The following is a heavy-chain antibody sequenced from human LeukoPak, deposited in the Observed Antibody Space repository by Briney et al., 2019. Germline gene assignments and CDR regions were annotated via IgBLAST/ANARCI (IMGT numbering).Heavy chain of an antibody. J-gene: IGHJ5*02. D-gene: IGHD3-9*01. V-gene: IGHV4-39*01. CDR2: IYYSGST. CDR3: ATELRYFDWLPYDWFDP. Sequence: SETLSLTCTVSGGSISSSSYYWGWIRQPPGKGLEWIGSIYYSGSTYYNPSLKSRVTISVDTSKNQFSLKLSSVTAADTAVYYCATELRYFDWLPYDWFDPWGQGTLVTVSS. CDR1: GGSISSSSYY.